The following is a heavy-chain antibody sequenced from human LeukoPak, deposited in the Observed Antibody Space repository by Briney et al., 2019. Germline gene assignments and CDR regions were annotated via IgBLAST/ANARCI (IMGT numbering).Heavy chain of an antibody. CDR1: GFTFSSYS. Sequence: GGSLRLSCAASGFTFSSYSMNWVRQAPGKGLEWVALIWHDGSNKYYGDSVKDRFTISRDNSKNTLYLQMDSLRDEDTAVYYCARDRGYTYGHPLGYWGQGTLVTVSS. V-gene: IGHV3-33*08. D-gene: IGHD5-18*01. J-gene: IGHJ4*02. CDR3: ARDRGYTYGHPLGY. CDR2: IWHDGSNK.